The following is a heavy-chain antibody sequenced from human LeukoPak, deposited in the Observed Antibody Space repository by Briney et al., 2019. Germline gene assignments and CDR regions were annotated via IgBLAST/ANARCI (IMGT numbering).Heavy chain of an antibody. J-gene: IGHJ3*02. CDR2: SYHGGST. Sequence: SGTLSLTCAVSGGSISSSNWRRGGRPPPGKGEGGIGESYHGGSTNYNDSVKSRVTISRDNSKNKLSLQLSSVRAADTAVYYCAANRAPSEGFAFDIWGQGTMVTVSS. CDR1: GGSISSSNW. V-gene: IGHV4-4*02. D-gene: IGHD2-15*01. CDR3: AANRAPSEGFAFDI.